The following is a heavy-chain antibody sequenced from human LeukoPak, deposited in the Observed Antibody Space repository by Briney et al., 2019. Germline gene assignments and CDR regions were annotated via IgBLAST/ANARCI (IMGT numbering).Heavy chain of an antibody. J-gene: IGHJ4*02. V-gene: IGHV3-30*18. CDR1: GFTFSSYA. CDR3: AKIAAAGTDYFDY. CDR2: ISYDGSNK. D-gene: IGHD6-13*01. Sequence: GSLRLSCAASGFTFSSYAMSWVRQAPGKGLEWVAVISYDGSNKYYADSVKGRFTISRDNSKNTLYLQMNSLRAEDTAVYYCAKIAAAGTDYFDYWGQGTLVTVSS.